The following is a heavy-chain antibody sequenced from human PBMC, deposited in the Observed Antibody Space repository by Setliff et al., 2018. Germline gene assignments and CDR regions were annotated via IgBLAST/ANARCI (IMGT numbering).Heavy chain of an antibody. Sequence: ASVKVSCKVSGYTLTELSMHWVRQAPGKGLEWMGGFDPEDGETIYAQRFQGRVTMTEDTSTDTAYMELSSLRSEDTAVYYCARSRGAAGFVNWFDPWGQGTLVTVSS. CDR1: GYTLTELS. CDR3: ARSRGAAGFVNWFDP. J-gene: IGHJ5*02. D-gene: IGHD6-13*01. CDR2: FDPEDGET. V-gene: IGHV1-24*01.